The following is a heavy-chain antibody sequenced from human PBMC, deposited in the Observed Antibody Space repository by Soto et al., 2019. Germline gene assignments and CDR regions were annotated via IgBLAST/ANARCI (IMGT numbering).Heavy chain of an antibody. CDR1: GGTFSSYA. J-gene: IGHJ5*02. V-gene: IGHV1-69*12. Sequence: QVQLVQSGAEVKKPGSSVKVSCKASGGTFSSYAISWVRQAPRQGLEWMGGIIPIFGTANYAQKFQGRVTIPADESTSTAYMELSSLRSEDTAVYYCAKYYGSGRDPWFDPWGQGTLVTVSS. CDR3: AKYYGSGRDPWFDP. CDR2: IIPIFGTA. D-gene: IGHD3-10*01.